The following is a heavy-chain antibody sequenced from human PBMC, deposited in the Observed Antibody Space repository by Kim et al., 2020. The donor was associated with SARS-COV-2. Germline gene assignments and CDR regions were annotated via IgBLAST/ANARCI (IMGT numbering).Heavy chain of an antibody. J-gene: IGHJ6*02. D-gene: IGHD3-3*01. V-gene: IGHV4-34*01. CDR2: IDHSGAT. CDR1: VGSFSDYH. CDR3: ARGRAGVVPSPIMGLGPYYDYDALDV. Sequence: SETLSLTCAVYVGSFSDYHWTWIRQSPGKGLEWIGEIDHSGATNYNPSLKSRVALSVDTSKNQFSLKLKSVTPADTAVYFCARGRAGVVPSPIMGLGPYYDYDALDVWGQGTTVSVSS.